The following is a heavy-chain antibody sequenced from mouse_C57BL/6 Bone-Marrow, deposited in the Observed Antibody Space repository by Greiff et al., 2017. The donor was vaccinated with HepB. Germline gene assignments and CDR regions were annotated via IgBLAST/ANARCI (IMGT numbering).Heavy chain of an antibody. Sequence: VQLQQSGAELVRPGDSVKLSCTASGFNIKDDYMHWVKQRPEQGLEWIGWIEPENGDTEDASKFQVKATITADTSSKTAYQQLSSLTSEDTAVYYSTTEYGSSYENVDYGGQGTTLTVSA. CDR1: GFNIKDDY. D-gene: IGHD1-1*01. V-gene: IGHV14-4*01. CDR2: IEPENGDT. J-gene: IGHJ2*01. CDR3: TTEYGSSYENVDY.